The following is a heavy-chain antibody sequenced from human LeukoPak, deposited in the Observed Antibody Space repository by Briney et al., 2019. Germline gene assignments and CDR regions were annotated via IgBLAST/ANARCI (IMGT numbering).Heavy chain of an antibody. V-gene: IGHV4-39*01. Sequence: NPSETLSLTCTVSGGSISSSSYYWGWIRQPPGKGLEWIGRIYTSGSTNYNPSLKSRVTMSVDTSKNQFSLKLSSVTAADTAVYYCARHQKVRGVAMKHLDCWGQGTLVTVSS. CDR3: ARHQKVRGVAMKHLDC. D-gene: IGHD3-10*01. J-gene: IGHJ4*02. CDR1: GGSISSSSYY. CDR2: IYTSGST.